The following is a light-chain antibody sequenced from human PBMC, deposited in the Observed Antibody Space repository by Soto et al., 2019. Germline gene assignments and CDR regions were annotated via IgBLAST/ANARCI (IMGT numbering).Light chain of an antibody. V-gene: IGKV3-20*01. CDR3: QQYGDSPWT. J-gene: IGKJ1*01. CDR1: QSVSSSY. Sequence: EIVLTQSPGTLSLSPGERATLSCRASQSVSSSYLAWYQQKPGQAPRLLIYGASSRATGIPDRFSGGGSGTDFSLTISGLEPEDFAVYYCQQYGDSPWTFGQGTKVDIK. CDR2: GAS.